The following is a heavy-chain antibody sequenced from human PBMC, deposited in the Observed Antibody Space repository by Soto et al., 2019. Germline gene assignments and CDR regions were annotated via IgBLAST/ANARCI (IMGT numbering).Heavy chain of an antibody. D-gene: IGHD4-4*01. CDR1: GFTFSSYG. J-gene: IGHJ4*02. Sequence: QVQLVESGGGVVQPGRSLRLSCAASGFTFSSYGMHWVRQAPGKGLEWVAVIWYDGSNKYYADSVKARFTISRDNSKNTLDLQMNSLRAEDTAVYYCARVPHPHSNYGGFDYWGQGTLVTVSS. CDR3: ARVPHPHSNYGGFDY. CDR2: IWYDGSNK. V-gene: IGHV3-33*01.